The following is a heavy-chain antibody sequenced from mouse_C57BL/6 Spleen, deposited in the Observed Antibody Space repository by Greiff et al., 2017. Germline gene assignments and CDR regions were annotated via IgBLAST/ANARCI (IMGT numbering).Heavy chain of an antibody. CDR1: GYTFTSYW. D-gene: IGHD2-3*01. J-gene: IGHJ3*01. CDR2: IYPSDSET. CDR3: ALYDGDEGIWFAY. V-gene: IGHV1-61*01. Sequence: QVQLQQPGAELVRPGSSVKLSCKASGYTFTSYWMDWVKQRPGQGLEWIGNIYPSDSETHYNQKFKDKATLTVDKSSSTAYMQLSSLTSEDSAVYYCALYDGDEGIWFAYWGQGTLVTVSA.